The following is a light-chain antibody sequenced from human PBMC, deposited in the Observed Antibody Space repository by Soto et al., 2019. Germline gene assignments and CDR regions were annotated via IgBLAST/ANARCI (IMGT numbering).Light chain of an antibody. CDR2: LNSDGSH. CDR3: QTWGTGILV. Sequence: QLVLTQSPSASASLGASVKLTCTLSSGHSSYAIAWHQQQPEKGPRYLMKLNSDGSHSKGDGIPDRFSGSSSGGERYLTISSLQSEDEADYYCQTWGTGILVFGTGTKLTVL. J-gene: IGLJ1*01. V-gene: IGLV4-69*01. CDR1: SGHSSYA.